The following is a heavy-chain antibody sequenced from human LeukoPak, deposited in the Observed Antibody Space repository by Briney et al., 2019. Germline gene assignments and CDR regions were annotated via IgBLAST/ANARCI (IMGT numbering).Heavy chain of an antibody. CDR3: ALKAVAGPWGY. CDR1: GFTVSSNY. Sequence: GGSLRLSCAASGFTVSSNYMSWVRQAPGKGLEWVSSISSSSSYIYYADSVKGRFTISRDNAKNSLYLQMNSLRAEDTAVYYCALKAVAGPWGYWGQGTLVTVSS. CDR2: ISSSSSYI. J-gene: IGHJ4*02. D-gene: IGHD6-19*01. V-gene: IGHV3-21*01.